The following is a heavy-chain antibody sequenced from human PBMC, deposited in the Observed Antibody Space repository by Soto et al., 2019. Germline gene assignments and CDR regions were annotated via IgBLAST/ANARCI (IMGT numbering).Heavy chain of an antibody. Sequence: DVQLLESGGGLVQPGGSLRLSCAASRFTFSSFAMSWVRQAPGKGLEWVYGISGSGGTTYYADSVRGRFTISRDNSKNTLYLQMNSLRAEDTAVYYCAKHDSSVTSWFDYWGQGTLVTVSS. CDR3: AKHDSSVTSWFDY. J-gene: IGHJ4*02. CDR1: RFTFSSFA. CDR2: ISGSGGTT. V-gene: IGHV3-23*01. D-gene: IGHD6-19*01.